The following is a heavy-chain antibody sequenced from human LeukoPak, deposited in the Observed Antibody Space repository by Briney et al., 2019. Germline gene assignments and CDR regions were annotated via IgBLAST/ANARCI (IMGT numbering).Heavy chain of an antibody. CDR2: IYSGGST. J-gene: IGHJ4*02. CDR3: VRANGYRTPFDY. V-gene: IGHV3-53*01. CDR1: GFTVSSNY. Sequence: GGSLRLSCAASGFTVSSNYMSWVRQAPGKGLEWVSVIYSGGSTYYADSVKGRFTISRDNSKNTVYLQMNSLRAEDTAIYYCVRANGYRTPFDYWGQGTLVTVSS. D-gene: IGHD5-18*01.